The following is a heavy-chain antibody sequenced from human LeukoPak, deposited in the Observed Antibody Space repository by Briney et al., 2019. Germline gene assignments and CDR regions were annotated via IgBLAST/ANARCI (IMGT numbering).Heavy chain of an antibody. V-gene: IGHV3-30*18. CDR3: AKDLSEAPDY. CDR1: GVTFSSYG. Sequence: PGGSLRLSCAASGVTFSSYGMHWVRQAPGKGLEWVAVISYDGNNKYYADSVKGRFTISRDNSKNTLYLQMNSLRAEDTAVYYCAKDLSEAPDYWGQGTLVTVSS. J-gene: IGHJ4*02. CDR2: ISYDGNNK.